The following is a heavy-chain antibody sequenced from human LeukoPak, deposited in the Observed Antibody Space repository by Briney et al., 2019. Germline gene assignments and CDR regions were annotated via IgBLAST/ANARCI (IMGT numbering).Heavy chain of an antibody. Sequence: GGSLRLSCAASGFTFSYYGMQWVRQAPGTGLEWVALIWHDGGKRYYADSVKGRFTVSRDNSKNTLYLQMTTLRAEDTAVYYCARDADTSEFFSWLDLWGQGTLVTVSS. V-gene: IGHV3-33*01. D-gene: IGHD3-22*01. CDR2: IWHDGGKR. J-gene: IGHJ5*02. CDR1: GFTFSYYG. CDR3: ARDADTSEFFSWLDL.